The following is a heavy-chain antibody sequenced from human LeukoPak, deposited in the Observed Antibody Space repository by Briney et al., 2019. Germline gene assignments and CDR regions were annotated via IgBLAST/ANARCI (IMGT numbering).Heavy chain of an antibody. CDR2: ISGSGGST. V-gene: IGHV3-23*01. D-gene: IGHD3-9*01. CDR1: GFTFSSYA. Sequence: PGGSLRLSCAASGFTFSSYAMSRVRQAPGKGLEWVSAISGSGGSTYYADSVKGRFTISRDNSKNTLYLQMNSLRAEDTAVYYCAKRRVTGYYRNYFDYWGQGTLVTVSS. J-gene: IGHJ4*02. CDR3: AKRRVTGYYRNYFDY.